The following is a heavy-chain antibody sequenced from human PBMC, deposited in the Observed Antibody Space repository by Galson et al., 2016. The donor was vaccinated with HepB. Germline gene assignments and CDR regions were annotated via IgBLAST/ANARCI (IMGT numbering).Heavy chain of an antibody. V-gene: IGHV1-18*01. CDR1: GYKFRSYG. D-gene: IGHD3-10*01. Sequence: QSGAEVKKPGASVKVSCKASGYKFRSYGIDWVRQAPGQGLEWLGWISTYNGNTNYARKFQDRVTLTTDTSTNTVYMELRSLTSDDTAVYYCARARQWLRESSHYWGQGTLVTVSS. J-gene: IGHJ4*02. CDR2: ISTYNGNT. CDR3: ARARQWLRESSHY.